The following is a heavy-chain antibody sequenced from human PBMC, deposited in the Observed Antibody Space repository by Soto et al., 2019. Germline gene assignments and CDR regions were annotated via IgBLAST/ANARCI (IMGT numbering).Heavy chain of an antibody. D-gene: IGHD6-13*01. Sequence: VGSLRLSCTGSGFDFGDYYMSWIRQAPGKGLEWVSYIDSGDGTTYYTDSVKGRFTISRDNAKKTVYLQMSSLRVEDTALYYCVRPHYSSSWFPFDRWGQGTLVTVSS. J-gene: IGHJ4*02. CDR1: GFDFGDYY. V-gene: IGHV3-11*01. CDR2: IDSGDGTT. CDR3: VRPHYSSSWFPFDR.